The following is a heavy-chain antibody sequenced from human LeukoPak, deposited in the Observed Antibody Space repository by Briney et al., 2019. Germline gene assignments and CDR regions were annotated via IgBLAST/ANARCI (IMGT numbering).Heavy chain of an antibody. CDR2: ISSSSSTI. CDR1: GFTFSSYS. V-gene: IGHV3-48*02. Sequence: GGSLRLSCAASGFTFSSYSTNWVRQAPGKGLEWVSYISSSSSTIYYADSVKGRFTISRDNAKNSLYLQMNSLRDEDTAVYYCARDRGYCSSTSCYYYGMDVWGQGTTVTVSS. D-gene: IGHD2-2*01. J-gene: IGHJ6*02. CDR3: ARDRGYCSSTSCYYYGMDV.